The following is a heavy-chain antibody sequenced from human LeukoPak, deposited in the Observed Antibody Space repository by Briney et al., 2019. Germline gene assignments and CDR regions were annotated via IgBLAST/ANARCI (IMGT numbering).Heavy chain of an antibody. V-gene: IGHV3-15*01. CDR2: IKSKTDGGTT. J-gene: IGHJ4*02. CDR3: TTDPALWFGLDY. CDR1: GFTFSNAW. Sequence: GGSLRLSCAASGFTFSNAWMSWVRQAPGKGLEWVGRIKSKTDGGTTDYAAPVKGRFTISRDDSKNTLYLQMNSLKTEDTAVYYCTTDPALWFGLDYRGQGTLVTVSS. D-gene: IGHD3-10*01.